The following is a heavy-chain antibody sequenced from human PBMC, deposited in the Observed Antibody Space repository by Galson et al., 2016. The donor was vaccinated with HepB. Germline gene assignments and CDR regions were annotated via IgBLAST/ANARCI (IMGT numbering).Heavy chain of an antibody. D-gene: IGHD5-12*01. V-gene: IGHV2-5*02. Sequence: LVKPTQTLTLTCTFSGFSLSADEVAVGWIRQPPGRALEWLGIIYWDDSKRYSPSLNTRLTITKEASRNQVVLTMTNMDPVDTATYYCARGLYSGYDFKHWGQGTLVTVSS. CDR2: IYWDDSK. CDR3: ARGLYSGYDFKH. CDR1: GFSLSADEVA. J-gene: IGHJ1*01.